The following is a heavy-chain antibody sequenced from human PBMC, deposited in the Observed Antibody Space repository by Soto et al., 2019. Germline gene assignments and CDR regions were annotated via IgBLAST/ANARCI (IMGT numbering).Heavy chain of an antibody. CDR1: GYCFGSYG. V-gene: IGHV3-23*01. CDR2: ISGSHGNT. D-gene: IGHD3-10*01. J-gene: IGHJ4*02. Sequence: GGSLRLSCAASGYCFGSYGLSWVRLAPGKGLEWVSTISGSHGNTFYADSVKGRFSISRDTSQNTLYLQMNSLRADDTAIYYCARRSYLDYWGQGT. CDR3: ARRSYLDY.